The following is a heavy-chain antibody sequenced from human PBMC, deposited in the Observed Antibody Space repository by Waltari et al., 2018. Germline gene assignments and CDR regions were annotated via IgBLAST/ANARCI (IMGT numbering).Heavy chain of an antibody. J-gene: IGHJ6*02. D-gene: IGHD3-10*01. CDR1: GGSISSYY. CDR3: ARDRGQTYYYYGMDV. CDR2: IYYSWST. Sequence: QVQLQESGPGLVKPSETLSLTCTVSGGSISSYYWSWIRQPPGKGLEWIGYIYYSWSTNYNPALKSRVTISVDTSKNQCSRKLSSVTAADTAVYYCARDRGQTYYYYGMDVWGQGTTVTVSS. V-gene: IGHV4-59*01.